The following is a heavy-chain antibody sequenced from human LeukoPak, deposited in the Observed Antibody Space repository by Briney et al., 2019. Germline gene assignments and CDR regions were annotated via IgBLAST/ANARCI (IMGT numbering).Heavy chain of an antibody. Sequence: XWVRQXXXXGLXXXXXXKFXGHETFYADSVEGRFTFSRDNSRNTVYLQMNSLRSEDTAVYYCAREAPICRNADCRTGFDYWGQGTLVAVSS. V-gene: IGHV3-30*04. CDR3: AREAPICRNADCRTGFDY. D-gene: IGHD1-1*01. CDR2: XKFXGHET. J-gene: IGHJ4*02.